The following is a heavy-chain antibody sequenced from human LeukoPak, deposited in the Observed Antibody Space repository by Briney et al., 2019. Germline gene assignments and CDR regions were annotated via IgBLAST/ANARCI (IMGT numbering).Heavy chain of an antibody. J-gene: IGHJ2*01. Sequence: SETLSLTCAVSGGSISSGGYSWSWIRQPPGKCLEWIGYIYHSGSTYYNPSLKSRVTISVDRSKNQFSLKLSSVTAADTAVYYCARGVPRNWYFDLWGRGTLVTVSS. V-gene: IGHV4-30-2*01. D-gene: IGHD3-10*01. CDR2: IYHSGST. CDR3: ARGVPRNWYFDL. CDR1: GGSISSGGYS.